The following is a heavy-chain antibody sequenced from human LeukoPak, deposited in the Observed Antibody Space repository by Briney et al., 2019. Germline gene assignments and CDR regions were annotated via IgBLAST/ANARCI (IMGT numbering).Heavy chain of an antibody. CDR3: ARPLAKSGYRSSTSCPKRDWFDP. J-gene: IGHJ5*02. CDR2: INHSGST. CDR1: GGSFSGYY. V-gene: IGHV4-34*01. D-gene: IGHD2-2*01. Sequence: SETLSLTCAVYGGSFSGYYWGWIRQPPGKGLEWIGEINHSGSTNYNPSLKSRVTISVDTSKNQSSLKLSSVTAEDTAVYYCARPLAKSGYRSSTSCPKRDWFDPWGQGTLVTVSS.